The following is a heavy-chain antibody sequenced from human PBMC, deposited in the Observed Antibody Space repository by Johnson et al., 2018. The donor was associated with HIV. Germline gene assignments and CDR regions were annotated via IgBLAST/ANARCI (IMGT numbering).Heavy chain of an antibody. CDR2: IIWNCGRI. CDR1: GFTFRTYG. CDR3: AKSKIPDLVLDI. V-gene: IGHV3-NL1*01. J-gene: IGHJ3*02. D-gene: IGHD1-14*01. Sequence: VQPVESGGGVVQPGRSLRLSCAASGFTFRTYGMHWVRQAPGNGLEWVSGIIWNCGRICYAASVQGRFTISRDNAKHSLELQMNSLRGDETAVYYCAKSKIPDLVLDIWGQGTVVNVSS.